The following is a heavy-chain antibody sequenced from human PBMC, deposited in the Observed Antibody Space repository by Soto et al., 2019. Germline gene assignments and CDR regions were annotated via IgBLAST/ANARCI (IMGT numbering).Heavy chain of an antibody. Sequence: GGSLRLSCSASGFTFSSYAMHWVRQAPGKGLENVSSISTNGGSTHYADSVKGRFTISRDNSKNSQYLQMSSLRADDTAVYYCVKGEYYYDSSGYYPFDYWGQGTLVTVSS. V-gene: IGHV3-64D*06. J-gene: IGHJ4*02. CDR2: ISTNGGST. D-gene: IGHD3-22*01. CDR1: GFTFSSYA. CDR3: VKGEYYYDSSGYYPFDY.